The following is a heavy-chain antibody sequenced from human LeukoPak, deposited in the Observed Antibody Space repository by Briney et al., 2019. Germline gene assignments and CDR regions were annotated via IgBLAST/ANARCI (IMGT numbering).Heavy chain of an antibody. J-gene: IGHJ4*02. CDR1: GGSISSYY. CDR3: ARLYYYDRSGYYFGFGY. D-gene: IGHD3-22*01. CDR2: IYYSGST. V-gene: IGHV4-59*01. Sequence: SETLSLTCTVSGGSISSYYWSWIRQPPGKGLEWIGYIYYSGSTNYNPSLKSRVTISLDTSKNQFSLNLSSVTAAETAVYYCARLYYYDRSGYYFGFGYWGQGALVTVFS.